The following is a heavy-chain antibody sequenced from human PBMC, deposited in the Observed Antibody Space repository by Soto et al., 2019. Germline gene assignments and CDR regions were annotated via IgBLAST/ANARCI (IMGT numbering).Heavy chain of an antibody. V-gene: IGHV3-7*03. J-gene: IGHJ4*02. CDR1: GFTFSSYW. Sequence: GGSLRLSCAASGFTFSSYWMSWVRQAPGKGLEWVANIKQDGSEKYYVDSVKGRSTISRDNAKNSLYLQMNSLGAEDTAVYYCARDNYMPHFDYWGQGTLVTVSS. D-gene: IGHD2-2*01. CDR2: IKQDGSEK. CDR3: ARDNYMPHFDY.